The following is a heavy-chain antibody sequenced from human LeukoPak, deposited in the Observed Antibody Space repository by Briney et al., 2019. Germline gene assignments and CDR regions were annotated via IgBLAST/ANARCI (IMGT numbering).Heavy chain of an antibody. D-gene: IGHD6-19*01. Sequence: PSETLSPTCTVAGGSISTSSYYWGWIRQPPGKGLAWIGSIYYNGRPYYHPSLKSRITISVDTSKNQFSLNLGSVNAADTAVYYCASAVRHWGQGTLVTVSS. CDR3: ASAVRH. V-gene: IGHV4-39*01. J-gene: IGHJ4*02. CDR1: GGSISTSSYY. CDR2: IYYNGRP.